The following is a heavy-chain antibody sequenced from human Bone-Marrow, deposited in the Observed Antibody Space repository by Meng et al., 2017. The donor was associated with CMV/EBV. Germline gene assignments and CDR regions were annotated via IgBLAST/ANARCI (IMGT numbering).Heavy chain of an antibody. D-gene: IGHD2-15*01. Sequence: ASVKVSCKASGYTFTSYGIIWVRQAPGQGLEWMGWISAYNGNTNYAQKLQGRVTMTTDTSTSTAYMELRSLRADDTAVYYCARVPRSPSGDYGMDVWGQGTTVTVSS. CDR1: GYTFTSYG. CDR2: ISAYNGNT. CDR3: ARVPRSPSGDYGMDV. V-gene: IGHV1-18*01. J-gene: IGHJ6*02.